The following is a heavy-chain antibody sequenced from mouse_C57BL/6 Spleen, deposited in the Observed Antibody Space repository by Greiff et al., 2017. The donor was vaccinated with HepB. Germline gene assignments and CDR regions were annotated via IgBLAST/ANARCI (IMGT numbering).Heavy chain of an antibody. Sequence: QVQLQQPGAELVKPGASVKMSCKASGYTFTSYWITWVKQRPGQGLEWIGMIHPNSGSTNYNEKFKSKATLTVDKSSSTAYMQLSSLTSEDSAVYYCAREGGLYYGNYFDYWGQGTTLTVSS. D-gene: IGHD2-1*01. CDR2: IHPNSGST. CDR1: GYTFTSYW. J-gene: IGHJ2*01. V-gene: IGHV1-64*01. CDR3: AREGGLYYGNYFDY.